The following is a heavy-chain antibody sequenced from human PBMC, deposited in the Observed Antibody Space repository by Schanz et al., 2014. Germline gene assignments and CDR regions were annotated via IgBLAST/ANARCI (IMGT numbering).Heavy chain of an antibody. CDR1: GYTFTSYG. J-gene: IGHJ6*02. CDR3: ARDNLVSSSWYNYYGMDV. CDR2: ISAYNGNT. Sequence: QVQLVQSGAEVKKPGASVKVSCKASGYTFTSYGISWVRQAPGQGLEWMGWISAYNGNTNYAQKLQGRGTMTTDTSTSTAYMELRSLRSDDPAVYYCARDNLVSSSWYNYYGMDVWGQGTTVTVSS. D-gene: IGHD6-13*01. V-gene: IGHV1-18*01.